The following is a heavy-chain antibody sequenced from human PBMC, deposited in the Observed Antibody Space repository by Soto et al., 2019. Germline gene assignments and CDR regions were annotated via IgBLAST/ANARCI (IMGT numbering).Heavy chain of an antibody. D-gene: IGHD3-3*01. CDR1: GFTFSSYG. CDR2: ISYDGSNK. V-gene: IGHV3-30*18. CDR3: AKDLYPVIFGYGMDV. Sequence: QVQLVESGGGVVQPGRSLRLSCAASGFTFSSYGMHWVRQAPGKGLEWVAVISYDGSNKYYADSVKGRFTISRDNSKNTLYLQMNSRRAEDTAVYYCAKDLYPVIFGYGMDVWGQGTTVTVSS. J-gene: IGHJ6*02.